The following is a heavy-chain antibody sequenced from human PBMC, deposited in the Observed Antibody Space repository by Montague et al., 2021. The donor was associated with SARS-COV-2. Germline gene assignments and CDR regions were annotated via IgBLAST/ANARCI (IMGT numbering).Heavy chain of an antibody. CDR2: ISNSSSYI. D-gene: IGHD5-18*01. CDR3: ANLYSYGS. CDR1: GFTFSSYS. Sequence: SLRLSCAASGFTFSSYSMNWVRQAPGKGLEWVSAISNSSSYIYYADSVKGRFTISRDNAKNSLYLQMNSLRAEDTAVYYCANLYSYGSWGQGTLVTVS. V-gene: IGHV3-21*01. J-gene: IGHJ1*01.